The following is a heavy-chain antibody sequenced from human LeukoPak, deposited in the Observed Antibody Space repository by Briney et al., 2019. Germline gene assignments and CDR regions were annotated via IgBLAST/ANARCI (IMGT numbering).Heavy chain of an antibody. CDR3: AKDYIEYSSSSFWSYFDY. D-gene: IGHD6-6*01. J-gene: IGHJ4*02. V-gene: IGHV3-9*01. CDR2: ISWNSGTL. Sequence: GGSLRLSCAASGFTFDDFAMHWVRQAPGKGLEWVSSISWNSGTLAYADSVKGRFTISRDNAKNSLYLQMNSLRAEDTALYYCAKDYIEYSSSSFWSYFDYWGQGTLVTVSS. CDR1: GFTFDDFA.